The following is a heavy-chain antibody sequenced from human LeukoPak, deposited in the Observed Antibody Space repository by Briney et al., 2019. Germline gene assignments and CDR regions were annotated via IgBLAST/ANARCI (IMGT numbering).Heavy chain of an antibody. D-gene: IGHD3-22*01. J-gene: IGHJ4*02. CDR2: IKHNGGGK. CDR3: ARDRGWRSSGYYLYHFDY. V-gene: IGHV3-7*01. Sequence: GGSLRLSCVASGFTFTDYFMSWVRQAPGKGLEWVASIKHNGGGKYYVDSVKGRFTNSRNNATNSLYLEMSSLRVEDTAVYYCARDRGWRSSGYYLYHFDYWGQGTLVTFAS. CDR1: GFTFTDYF.